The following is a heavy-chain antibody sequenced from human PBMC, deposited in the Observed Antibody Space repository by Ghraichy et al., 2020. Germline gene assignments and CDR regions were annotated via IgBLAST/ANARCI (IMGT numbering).Heavy chain of an antibody. D-gene: IGHD6-13*01. J-gene: IGHJ6*02. V-gene: IGHV3-23*01. Sequence: LSLTCAASGFTFSSYAMSWVRQAPGKGLEWVSGISGSGGSTYYVDSVTGRFTISRDNSKNTLNLQMNSLRAEDTAVYYCAKGIAAGTTTIAYYYNGLDVWGQGTTVTVSS. CDR3: AKGIAAGTTTIAYYYNGLDV. CDR1: GFTFSSYA. CDR2: ISGSGGST.